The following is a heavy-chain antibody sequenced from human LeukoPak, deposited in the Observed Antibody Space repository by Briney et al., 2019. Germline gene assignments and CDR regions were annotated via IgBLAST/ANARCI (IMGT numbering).Heavy chain of an antibody. CDR1: GGTFSSYA. D-gene: IGHD3-22*01. CDR3: ARDGPHYYDSSGYYFPFDY. CDR2: IIPILGIA. V-gene: IGHV1-69*04. J-gene: IGHJ4*02. Sequence: SVKVSCKASGGTFSSYAISWVRQAPGQGLEWMGRIIPILGIANYAQKFQGRVTITADKSTSTAYMELSSLGSEDTAVYYCARDGPHYYDSSGYYFPFDYWGQGTLVTVSS.